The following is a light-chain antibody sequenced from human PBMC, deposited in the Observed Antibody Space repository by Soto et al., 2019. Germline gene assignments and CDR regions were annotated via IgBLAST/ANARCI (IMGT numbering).Light chain of an antibody. Sequence: QSALTQPASVSGSPGQSITISCTGTSSDVGSYNLVSWYQQHPGKAPKLMIYEGSKRPSGISNRFSGSKSGNTASLTISGLQDEDEAEYYCCSYEDSSRIYVFGSGTKLTVL. CDR3: CSYEDSSRIYV. V-gene: IGLV2-23*01. CDR1: SSDVGSYNL. J-gene: IGLJ1*01. CDR2: EGS.